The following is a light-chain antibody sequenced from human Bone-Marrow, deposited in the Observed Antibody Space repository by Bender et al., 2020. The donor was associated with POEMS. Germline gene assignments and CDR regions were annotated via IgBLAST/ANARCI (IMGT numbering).Light chain of an antibody. J-gene: IGLJ3*02. V-gene: IGLV1-44*01. CDR2: SSH. CDR1: SSNIGAHA. CDR3: EDWDDSLNGWV. Sequence: QSVLTQPPSASGTPGQRVTISCSGGSSNIGAHAVNWYQHLPGTAPKLLIYSSHRRPSGVPDRFSGSRSGTLSSLGISWLQSEDEVDYYWEDWDDSLNGWVFGGGTKLTVL.